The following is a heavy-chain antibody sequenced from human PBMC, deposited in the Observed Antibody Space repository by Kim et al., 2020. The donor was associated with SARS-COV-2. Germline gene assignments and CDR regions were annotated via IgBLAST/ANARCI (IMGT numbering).Heavy chain of an antibody. V-gene: IGHV4-39*01. D-gene: IGHD6-19*01. CDR3: ARQGGSGWYGY. J-gene: IGHJ4*02. Sequence: TYYNPSLKSRVTISVDTSKNQFSLKLSSVTAADTAVYYCARQGGSGWYGYWGQGTLVTVSS. CDR2: T.